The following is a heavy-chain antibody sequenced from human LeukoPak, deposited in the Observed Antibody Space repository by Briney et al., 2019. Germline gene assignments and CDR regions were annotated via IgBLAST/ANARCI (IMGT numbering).Heavy chain of an antibody. CDR1: GFTFSSYA. CDR3: ARDRYLLGSGYGEFDY. V-gene: IGHV3-30-3*01. D-gene: IGHD5-12*01. CDR2: ISYDGSNK. J-gene: IGHJ4*02. Sequence: PGRSLRLSCAASGFTFSSYAMHWVRQAPGKGLEWVAVISYDGSNKYYADSVKGRFTISRDNSKNTLCLQMNSLRAEDTAVYYCARDRYLLGSGYGEFDYWGQGTLVTVSS.